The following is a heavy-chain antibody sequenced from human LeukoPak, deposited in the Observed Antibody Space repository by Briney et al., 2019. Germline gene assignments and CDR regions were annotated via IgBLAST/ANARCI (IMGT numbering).Heavy chain of an antibody. J-gene: IGHJ4*02. D-gene: IGHD6-19*01. Sequence: GGSLRLSCAASGFTFSTYSMNWVRQAPGKGLEWVSYISSSSSTIYYADSVKGRFTVSRDNAKNSQYLQMNSLRAEDTAFYYCAKAQRRGGSGWKNYFDYWGQGTLVTVSS. CDR1: GFTFSTYS. V-gene: IGHV3-48*04. CDR2: ISSSSSTI. CDR3: AKAQRRGGSGWKNYFDY.